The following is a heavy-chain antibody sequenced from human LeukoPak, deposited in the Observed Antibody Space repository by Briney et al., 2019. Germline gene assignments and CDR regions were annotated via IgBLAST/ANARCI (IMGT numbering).Heavy chain of an antibody. CDR1: GLTFSSHG. J-gene: IGHJ4*02. CDR2: ISGSGTTT. Sequence: GGSLRLSCAASGLTFSSHGMSWVRQAPRKGLEWVATISGSGTTTNYADSVKGRFTISRDNSKNTLYLQMNSLRADDTAVYYCSKDRGGSGGYWGQGTLVTVSS. D-gene: IGHD2-15*01. CDR3: SKDRGGSGGY. V-gene: IGHV3-23*01.